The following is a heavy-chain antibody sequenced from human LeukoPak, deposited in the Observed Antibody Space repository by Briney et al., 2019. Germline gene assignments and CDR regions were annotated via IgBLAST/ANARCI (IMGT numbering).Heavy chain of an antibody. CDR3: ARVGGSNYYYGMDV. J-gene: IGHJ6*02. Sequence: PSETLSLTCTVSGGSISSYYWGWIRQPPGKGLEWIGYIYYSGSTNYNPSLKSRVTISVDTSKNQFSLKLSSVTAADTAVYYCARVGGSNYYYGMDVWGQGTTVTVSS. CDR2: IYYSGST. V-gene: IGHV4-59*01. D-gene: IGHD3-10*01. CDR1: GGSISSYY.